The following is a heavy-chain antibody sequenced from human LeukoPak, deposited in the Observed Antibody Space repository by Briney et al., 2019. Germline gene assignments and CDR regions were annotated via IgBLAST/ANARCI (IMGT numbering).Heavy chain of an antibody. V-gene: IGHV1-8*01. CDR1: GYTFTSYD. Sequence: GASVKVSCKASGYTFTSYDINWVRQATGQGLEWMGWMNPNSGNTGYAQKFQGRVTMTRNTSISTAYMEPSSLRSEDTAVYYCARGRGLLWFGEPIAQDYWGQGTLVSVSS. D-gene: IGHD3-10*01. J-gene: IGHJ4*02. CDR2: MNPNSGNT. CDR3: ARGRGLLWFGEPIAQDY.